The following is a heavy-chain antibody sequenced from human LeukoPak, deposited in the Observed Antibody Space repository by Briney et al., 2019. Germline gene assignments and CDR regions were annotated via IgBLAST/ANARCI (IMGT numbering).Heavy chain of an antibody. J-gene: IGHJ4*02. CDR2: IYYSGST. V-gene: IGHV4-59*05. CDR3: ATTPGIVVVPAAISYFDY. Sequence: SETLSLTCTVSGGSISSYYWSWIRQPPGKGLEWIGSIYYSGSTYYNPSLKSRVTISVDTSKNQFSLKLSSVTAADTAVYYCATTPGIVVVPAAISYFDYWGQGTLVTVSS. CDR1: GGSISSYY. D-gene: IGHD2-2*02.